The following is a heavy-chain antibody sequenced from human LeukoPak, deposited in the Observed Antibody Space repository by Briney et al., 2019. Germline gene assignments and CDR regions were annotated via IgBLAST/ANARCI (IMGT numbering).Heavy chain of an antibody. CDR3: VRDGGSSSWSEIDY. CDR2: IYYSGST. CDR1: GGSISSSSYY. Sequence: SETLSLTCTVSGGSISSSSYYWGWIRQPPGKGLEWIGSIYYSGSTYYNPSLKSRVTISVDTSKNQFSLKLSSVTAADTAVYYCVRDGGSSSWSEIDYWGQGTLVTVSS. J-gene: IGHJ4*02. V-gene: IGHV4-39*07. D-gene: IGHD6-13*01.